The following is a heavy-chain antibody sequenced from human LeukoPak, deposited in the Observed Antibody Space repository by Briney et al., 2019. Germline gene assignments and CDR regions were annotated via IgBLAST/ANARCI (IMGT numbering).Heavy chain of an antibody. J-gene: IGHJ3*02. V-gene: IGHV4-34*01. CDR1: GGSFSGYY. D-gene: IGHD6-19*01. Sequence: SETLSLTCAVYGGSFSGYYWSWIRQPPGKGLEWIREINHSGSTNYNPSLKSRVTISVDTSKNQFSLKLSSVTAADTAVYYCARSQQWLGYDAFDIWGQGTMVTVSS. CDR3: ARSQQWLGYDAFDI. CDR2: INHSGST.